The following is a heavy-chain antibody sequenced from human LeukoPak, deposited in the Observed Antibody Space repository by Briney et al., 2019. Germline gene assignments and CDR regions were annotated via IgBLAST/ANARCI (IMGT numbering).Heavy chain of an antibody. Sequence: GASVKVSCKASGYTFTGYYMHWVRQAPGQGLEWMGWINPNSGGTNYAQKFQGRVTMTRDTSISTAYMELGRLRSEDTAVYYCAREKITMVRGVMAGLEGMDVWGQGTTVTVSS. D-gene: IGHD3-10*01. J-gene: IGHJ6*02. V-gene: IGHV1-2*02. CDR2: INPNSGGT. CDR3: AREKITMVRGVMAGLEGMDV. CDR1: GYTFTGYY.